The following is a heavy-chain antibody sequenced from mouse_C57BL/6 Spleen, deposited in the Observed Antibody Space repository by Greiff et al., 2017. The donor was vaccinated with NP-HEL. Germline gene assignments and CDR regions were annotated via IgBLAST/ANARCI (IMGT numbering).Heavy chain of an antibody. Sequence: VQLQQSGAELARPGASVKLSCKASGYTFTSYGISWVKQRTGQGLEWIGEIYPRSGNTYYNEKFKGKATLTADKSSSTAYMELRSLTSEDSAVYFCAGIYYCGSSPYWGQGTLVTVSA. J-gene: IGHJ3*01. D-gene: IGHD1-1*01. CDR1: GYTFTSYG. V-gene: IGHV1-81*01. CDR2: IYPRSGNT. CDR3: AGIYYCGSSPY.